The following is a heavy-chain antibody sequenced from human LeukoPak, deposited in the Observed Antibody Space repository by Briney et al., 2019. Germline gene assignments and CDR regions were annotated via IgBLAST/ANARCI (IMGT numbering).Heavy chain of an antibody. J-gene: IGHJ4*02. Sequence: SVKVSCKASGGTFSSYDISWVRQAPGQGLEWMGGIMPMFGKTNYAQKFQGRVTTTADKATSTAYMELSSLRSEDTAVYYCARFLNLYYYDSGGYYEGFDYWGQGTLVTVSS. CDR3: ARFLNLYYYDSGGYYEGFDY. V-gene: IGHV1-69*06. CDR2: IMPMFGKT. CDR1: GGTFSSYD. D-gene: IGHD3-22*01.